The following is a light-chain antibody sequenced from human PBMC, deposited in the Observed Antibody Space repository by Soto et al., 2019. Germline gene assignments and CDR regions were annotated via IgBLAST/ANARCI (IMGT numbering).Light chain of an antibody. CDR2: EGS. V-gene: IGLV2-23*01. Sequence: QSALTQPASVSGSPGQSITISCTGTSSDVGTYNVVSWYQQHPGKAPKVMIYEGSKRPSGVSDRFSGSKSGNTASLTISGLQAEDEADYYCCSDAGRDVVFGGGTKLTVL. J-gene: IGLJ2*01. CDR3: CSDAGRDVV. CDR1: SSDVGTYNV.